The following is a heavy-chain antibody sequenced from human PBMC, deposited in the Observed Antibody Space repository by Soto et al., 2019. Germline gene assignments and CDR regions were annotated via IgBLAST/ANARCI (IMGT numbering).Heavy chain of an antibody. Sequence: PGGSLRLSCAASGFTFSNYAMNWVRQSPGKGLEWVSAISNSFSDGNTHYADSVKGRFTISRDNDKNTVFLEMSSLRAEGTAVYYCAKVFSPERGNYFDYWGQGTLVT. CDR3: AKVFSPERGNYFDY. V-gene: IGHV3-23*01. CDR2: ISNSFSDGNT. CDR1: GFTFSNYA. J-gene: IGHJ4*02. D-gene: IGHD1-1*01.